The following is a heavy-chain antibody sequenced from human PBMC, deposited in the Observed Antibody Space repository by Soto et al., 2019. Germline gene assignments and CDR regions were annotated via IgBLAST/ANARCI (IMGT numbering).Heavy chain of an antibody. CDR1: GFPFTRYS. J-gene: IGHJ4*02. V-gene: IGHV3-21*06. CDR2: ISSTTNYI. Sequence: PGGSLRLSCAASGFPFTRYSMNWVRQAPGKGLEWVSSISSTTNYIYYGASMKGRFTISRDTGKNSLYLEIHSLRAEDTAVYYCARETEDLTLKFDYLGQGTLVTVSS. CDR3: ARETEDLTLKFDY.